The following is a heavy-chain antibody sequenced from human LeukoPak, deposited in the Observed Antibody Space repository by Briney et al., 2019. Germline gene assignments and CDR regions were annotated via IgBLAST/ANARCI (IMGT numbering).Heavy chain of an antibody. D-gene: IGHD3-22*01. CDR3: GENRFFYFDWRGYPRGLYFDF. CDR2: ISSSSSTI. Sequence: GGSLRLSCAASGFTFSSYSMNWVRQAPGKGLEWVSYISSSSSTIYYADSVKGRFTISRDNAKNSLYLQMNSLRDEDTAVYYLGENRFFYFDWRGYPRGLYFDFRGQGTLVPV. CDR1: GFTFSSYS. J-gene: IGHJ4*02. V-gene: IGHV3-48*02.